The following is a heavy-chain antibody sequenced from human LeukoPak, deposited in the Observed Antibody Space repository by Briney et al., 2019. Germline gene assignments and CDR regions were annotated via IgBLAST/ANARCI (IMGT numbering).Heavy chain of an antibody. V-gene: IGHV3-53*01. CDR1: GFTVSSNY. CDR3: ARGIAARNGMDV. CDR2: IYSGGST. J-gene: IGHJ6*02. D-gene: IGHD6-6*01. Sequence: GGSLRLSCAASGFTVSSNYMSWVRQAPGKGLEWVSVIYSGGSTYYADSVKGRFTISRDNSKNTLYLQMNSLRAEDTAVSYCARGIAARNGMDVWGQGTTVTVSS.